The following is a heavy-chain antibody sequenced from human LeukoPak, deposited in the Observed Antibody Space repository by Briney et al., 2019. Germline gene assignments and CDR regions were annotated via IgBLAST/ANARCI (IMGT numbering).Heavy chain of an antibody. D-gene: IGHD3-3*01. CDR2: ISGSGGST. J-gene: IGHJ6*03. CDR1: GFTVSSNY. CDR3: AKESERITIFGGYYYYMDV. Sequence: GGSLRLSCAASGFTVSSNYMSWVRQAPGKGLEWVSAISGSGGSTYYADSVKGRFTISRDNSKNTLYLQMNSLRAEDTAVYYCAKESERITIFGGYYYYMDVWGKGTTVTVSS. V-gene: IGHV3-23*01.